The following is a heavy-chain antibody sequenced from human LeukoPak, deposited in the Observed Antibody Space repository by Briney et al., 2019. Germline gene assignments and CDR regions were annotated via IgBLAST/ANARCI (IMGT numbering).Heavy chain of an antibody. Sequence: ASVKVSCKASGYAFTGYYMHWVRQAPGQGLEWLGWIGPNSGDTKYAQKFQGRVTMTRDTSISSAYMELSSLRSDDTAVYYCARRGDGYKFDSWGQGTLVTVSS. J-gene: IGHJ4*02. CDR2: IGPNSGDT. V-gene: IGHV1-2*02. CDR3: ARRGDGYKFDS. CDR1: GYAFTGYY. D-gene: IGHD5-24*01.